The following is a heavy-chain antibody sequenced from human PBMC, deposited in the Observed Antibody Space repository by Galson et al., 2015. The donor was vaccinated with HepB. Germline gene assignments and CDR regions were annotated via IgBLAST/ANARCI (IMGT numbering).Heavy chain of an antibody. CDR2: ISWNSGSI. D-gene: IGHD3-9*01. CDR1: GFTFDDYA. V-gene: IGHV3-9*01. CDR3: AKDFDWLLSSLEY. Sequence: SLRLSCAASGFTFDDYAMHWVRQAPGKGLEWVSGISWNSGSIGYADSVKGRFTISRDNAKNSLYLQMNSLRAEDTALYYCAKDFDWLLSSLEYWGQGALVTVSS. J-gene: IGHJ4*02.